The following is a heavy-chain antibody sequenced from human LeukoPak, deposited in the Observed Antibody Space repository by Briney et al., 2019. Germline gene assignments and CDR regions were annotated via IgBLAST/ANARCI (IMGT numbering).Heavy chain of an antibody. CDR1: GFTFSNYA. V-gene: IGHV3-23*01. Sequence: GGSLRLSCAASGFTFSNYAMSWVRQAPGRGLEWVSAIRGSGSSTYYADSVKGRFTISRDNSKNTLYLQMNRLRAEDTAVYYCAREGNTYGSGYWYFDLWGRGTLVTVSS. CDR3: AREGNTYGSGYWYFDL. D-gene: IGHD5-18*01. CDR2: IRGSGSST. J-gene: IGHJ2*01.